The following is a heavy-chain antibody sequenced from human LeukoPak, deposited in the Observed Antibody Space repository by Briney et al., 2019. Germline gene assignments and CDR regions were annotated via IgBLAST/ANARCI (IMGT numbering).Heavy chain of an antibody. D-gene: IGHD3-9*01. Sequence: ASVKVSCKASGYTFTSYGISWVRQAPGQGLEWMGWISAYNGNTNYAQKLQGRVTMTTDPSTSTAYMELRSLRSDDTAVYYCARDRDYYDILPGDYWGQGTLVTVSS. V-gene: IGHV1-18*01. J-gene: IGHJ4*02. CDR2: ISAYNGNT. CDR3: ARDRDYYDILPGDY. CDR1: GYTFTSYG.